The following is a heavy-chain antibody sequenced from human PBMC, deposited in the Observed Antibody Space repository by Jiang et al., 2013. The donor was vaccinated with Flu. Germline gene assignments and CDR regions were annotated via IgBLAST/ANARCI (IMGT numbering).Heavy chain of an antibody. J-gene: IGHJ4*02. CDR3: ARLLSNTVVTQPYYFDY. V-gene: IGHV4-59*08. CDR1: GGSISSYY. CDR2: IYYRGST. Sequence: PGLVKPSETLSLTCTVSGGSISSYYWSWIRQPPGKGLECIGYIYYRGSTHYNPSLKSRVTISVDSSKNQFSLKLSSVTAADTAVYYCARLLSNTVVTQPYYFDYWGQGTLVT. D-gene: IGHD2-21*02.